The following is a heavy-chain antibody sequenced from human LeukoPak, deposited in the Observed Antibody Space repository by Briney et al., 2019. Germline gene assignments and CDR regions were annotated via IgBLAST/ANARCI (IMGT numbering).Heavy chain of an antibody. V-gene: IGHV3-7*01. D-gene: IGHD3-22*01. CDR2: IKQDGSIQ. CDR3: ATSYDSSGCD. J-gene: IGHJ4*02. CDR1: GFTFSGFW. Sequence: GGSLRLSCTASGFTFSGFWMAWVRQAPGKGLEWVANIKQDGSIQHYGDSVKGRFTISRDNAKNSLYLQMNNLRAEDTALYYCATSYDSSGCDWGQGTLVTVSS.